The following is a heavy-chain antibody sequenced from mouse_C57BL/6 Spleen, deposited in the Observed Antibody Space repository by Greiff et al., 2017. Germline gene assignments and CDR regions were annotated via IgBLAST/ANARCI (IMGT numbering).Heavy chain of an antibody. V-gene: IGHV14-4*01. D-gene: IGHD2-12*01. CDR3: TVYDVGFAY. J-gene: IGHJ3*01. CDR2: IDPENGDT. Sequence: EVQLQQSGAELVRPGASVKLSCTASGFNIKDDYMHWVKQRPEQGLEWIGWIDPENGDTEYASKFQGKATITADTSSNTAYLQLSSLTSEDTAVYYCTVYDVGFAYWGQGTLVTVSA. CDR1: GFNIKDDY.